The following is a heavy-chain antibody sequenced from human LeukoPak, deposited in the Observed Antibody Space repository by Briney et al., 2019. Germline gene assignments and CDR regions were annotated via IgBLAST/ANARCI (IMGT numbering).Heavy chain of an antibody. Sequence: ASVKVSCKVSGYTLTELSMHWVRQAPGKGLEWMGGFDPEDGETIYAQKFQGRVTMTEDTSTDTAYMEPSSLRSEDTAVYYCATEGGGSGSFDYWGQGTLVTVPS. D-gene: IGHD3-10*01. CDR2: FDPEDGET. J-gene: IGHJ4*02. V-gene: IGHV1-24*01. CDR1: GYTLTELS. CDR3: ATEGGGSGSFDY.